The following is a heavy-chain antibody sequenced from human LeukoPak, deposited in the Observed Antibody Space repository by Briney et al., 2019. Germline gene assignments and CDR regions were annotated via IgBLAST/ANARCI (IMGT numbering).Heavy chain of an antibody. J-gene: IGHJ4*02. Sequence: PGGSLRLSCAASGFSFSDHYMDWVRQAPGKGLEWVGRIRNKDNSYTTEYAASVKGRFAISRDDSKNSLYLQMNSLKAEDTAVYYCTSGPPDYWGQGTLVTVSS. CDR3: TSGPPDY. D-gene: IGHD1-14*01. CDR2: IRNKDNSYTT. V-gene: IGHV3-72*01. CDR1: GFSFSDHY.